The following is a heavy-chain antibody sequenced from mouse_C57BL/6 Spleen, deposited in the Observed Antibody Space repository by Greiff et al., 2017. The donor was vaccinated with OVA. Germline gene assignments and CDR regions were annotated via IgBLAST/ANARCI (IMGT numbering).Heavy chain of an antibody. CDR3: AGGTTVVNYYAIDY. J-gene: IGHJ4*01. D-gene: IGHD1-1*01. CDR1: GYTFTDYD. CDR2: ICRGSGST. Sequence: VQLQESGPELVKPGASVKISCKASGYTFTDYDINWVKQRPGQGLEWIGWICRGSGSTYYNEKFKGKATLTVDKSSSTAYLLLSSLTSEDSAVYFLAGGTTVVNYYAIDYWGQGTSVTVSS. V-gene: IGHV1-75*01.